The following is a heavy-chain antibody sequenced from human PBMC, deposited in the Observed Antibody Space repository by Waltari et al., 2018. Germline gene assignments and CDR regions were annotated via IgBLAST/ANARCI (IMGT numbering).Heavy chain of an antibody. V-gene: IGHV4-34*01. CDR2: INHSGST. Sequence: QVQLQQWGAGLLKPSETLSLTCAVYGGSFSGYYWSWIRQPPGKGLEWIGEINHSGSTNYNPSLKSRVTISVDTSKNQFSLKLSSVTAADTAVYYCARGLRTSIAARPPEAYYYYGMDVWGQGTTVTVSS. CDR3: ARGLRTSIAARPPEAYYYYGMDV. CDR1: GGSFSGYY. J-gene: IGHJ6*02. D-gene: IGHD6-6*01.